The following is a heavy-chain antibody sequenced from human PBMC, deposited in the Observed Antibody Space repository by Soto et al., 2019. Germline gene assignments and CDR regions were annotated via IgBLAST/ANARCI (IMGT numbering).Heavy chain of an antibody. CDR2: IIPIFGTA. D-gene: IGHD3-22*01. CDR1: GGTFSSYA. V-gene: IGHV1-69*01. Sequence: QGQLVQSGAEVKKPGSSVKVSCKASGGTFSSYAISWLRQAPGQGLEWMGGIIPIFGTANSAQKFQGRVTITADDSTSTAYMELSSLRSEDTAVYYCARDPDYYDSSGYYGDYWGQGTLVTVSS. CDR3: ARDPDYYDSSGYYGDY. J-gene: IGHJ4*02.